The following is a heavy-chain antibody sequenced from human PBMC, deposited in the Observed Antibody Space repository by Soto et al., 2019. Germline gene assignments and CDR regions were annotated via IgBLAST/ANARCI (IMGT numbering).Heavy chain of an antibody. Sequence: GGSLRLSCAASGFTFSSYAMHWVRQAPGKGLEWVAVISYDGSNKYYADSVKGRFTISRDNSKNTLYLQMNSLRAEDTAVYYCARDVLRFLEWLFPPENWFDPWGQGTLVTVSS. CDR1: GFTFSSYA. CDR3: ARDVLRFLEWLFPPENWFDP. CDR2: ISYDGSNK. D-gene: IGHD3-3*01. V-gene: IGHV3-30-3*01. J-gene: IGHJ5*02.